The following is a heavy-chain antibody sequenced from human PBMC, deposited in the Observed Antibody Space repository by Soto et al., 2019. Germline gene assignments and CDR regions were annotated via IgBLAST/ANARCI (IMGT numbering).Heavy chain of an antibody. CDR1: GGSISSYY. CDR2: IYYSGST. J-gene: IGHJ4*02. CDR3: ARRWGPTFDY. D-gene: IGHD1-26*01. Sequence: SETLSLTCTVSGGSISSYYWSWIRQPPGKGLEWIGSIYYSGSTYYNPSLKSRVTISVETSKNQFSLKLSSVTAADTAVYYCARRWGPTFDYWGQGTLVTVSS. V-gene: IGHV4-39*01.